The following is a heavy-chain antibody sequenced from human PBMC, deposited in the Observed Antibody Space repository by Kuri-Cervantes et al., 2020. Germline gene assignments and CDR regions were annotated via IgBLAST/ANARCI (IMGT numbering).Heavy chain of an antibody. D-gene: IGHD5-12*01. V-gene: IGHV6-1*01. Sequence: LRLSCCISGDSVSSNSAARDWGRQSPSGGHEWLGRTYYRSKWYNDHAVSVKSRITINPDTSKNEFSLHMNSVTPEDTTVYYCAREKLGYAYYFDYWGQGTLVTVSS. CDR3: AREKLGYAYYFDY. CDR2: TYYRSKWYN. J-gene: IGHJ4*02. CDR1: GDSVSSNSAA.